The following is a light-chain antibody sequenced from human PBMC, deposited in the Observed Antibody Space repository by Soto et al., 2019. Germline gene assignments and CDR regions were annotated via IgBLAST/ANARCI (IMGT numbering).Light chain of an antibody. V-gene: IGKV4-1*01. CDR2: WAS. Sequence: DIVMTQSPDSLAVSLGERATINCKSSQSVLYSSNNNNYLAWYQQRPGQPLKLLIYWASTRESGVPDRFSGSGSGTDFTLTSTSLQAEDVAVYYCQQYESTPPTFGQGTKLEIK. CDR1: QSVLYSSNNNNY. J-gene: IGKJ2*01. CDR3: QQYESTPPT.